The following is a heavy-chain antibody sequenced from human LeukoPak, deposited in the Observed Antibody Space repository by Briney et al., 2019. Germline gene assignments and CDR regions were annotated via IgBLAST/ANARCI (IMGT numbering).Heavy chain of an antibody. CDR1: GFTFSTYG. CDR2: ISSSSSYI. Sequence: GGSLRLSCAASGFTFSTYGIHWVRQAPGKGLEWVSSISSSSSYIYYADSVKGRFTISRDNSKNTLYLQMNSLRAEDTAVYYCAKAMVGGSGFDYWGQGTLVTVSS. J-gene: IGHJ4*02. D-gene: IGHD3-10*02. CDR3: AKAMVGGSGFDY. V-gene: IGHV3-21*01.